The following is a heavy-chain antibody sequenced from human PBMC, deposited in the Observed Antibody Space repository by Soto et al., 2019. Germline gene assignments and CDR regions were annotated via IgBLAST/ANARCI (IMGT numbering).Heavy chain of an antibody. CDR1: GGTFSSYA. Sequence: SVKVSCKASGGTFSSYAISWVRRAPGQGLEWMGGIIPIFGTANYAQKFQGRVTITADESTSTAYMELSSLRSEDTAVYYCASSWSDSSGYVHPGDAFDIWGQGTMVTVSS. V-gene: IGHV1-69*13. D-gene: IGHD3-22*01. J-gene: IGHJ3*02. CDR2: IIPIFGTA. CDR3: ASSWSDSSGYVHPGDAFDI.